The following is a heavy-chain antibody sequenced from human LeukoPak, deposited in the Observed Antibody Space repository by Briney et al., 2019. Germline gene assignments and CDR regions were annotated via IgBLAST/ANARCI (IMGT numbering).Heavy chain of an antibody. CDR3: VRAGAYYDILGV. D-gene: IGHD3-9*01. V-gene: IGHV1-2*02. CDR2: MDPKNGGT. CDR1: GYTLNDHF. J-gene: IGHJ6*02. Sequence: ASVKVSCKASGYTLNDHFIHWVRQAPGQRPEWVGWMDPKNGGTRYAPKFQGRVTLTRDTSVSAAYMELNSLRSDDTAVYYCVRAGAYYDILGVWGPGTTVAVSS.